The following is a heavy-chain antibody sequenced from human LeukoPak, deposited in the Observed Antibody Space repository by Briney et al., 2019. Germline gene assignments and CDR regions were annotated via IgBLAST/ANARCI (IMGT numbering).Heavy chain of an antibody. CDR1: GGSISGSSYY. J-gene: IGHJ4*02. D-gene: IGHD3-16*02. CDR3: ARGLSAVVY. V-gene: IGHV4-39*07. CDR2: IYYSGST. Sequence: PSETLSLTCTVSGGSISGSSYYWGWIRQPPGKGLEWIGSIYYSGSTYYNPSLKSRVTISVDTSKKQFSLKLSSVTAADTAVYYCARGLSAVVYWGQGTLVTVSS.